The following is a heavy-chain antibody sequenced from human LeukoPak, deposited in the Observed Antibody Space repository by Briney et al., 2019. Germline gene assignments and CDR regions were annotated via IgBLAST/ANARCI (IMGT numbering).Heavy chain of an antibody. V-gene: IGHV3-21*01. CDR2: ISSSSSYI. D-gene: IGHD5-12*01. CDR3: ARGVDIVATIDY. J-gene: IGHJ4*02. Sequence: GGSLRLSCAASGFTFSSYSMNWVRQAPGKGLEWVSSISSSSSYIYYVDSVKGRFTISRGNAKNSLYLQMNSLRAEDTAVYYCARGVDIVATIDYWGQGTLVTVSS. CDR1: GFTFSSYS.